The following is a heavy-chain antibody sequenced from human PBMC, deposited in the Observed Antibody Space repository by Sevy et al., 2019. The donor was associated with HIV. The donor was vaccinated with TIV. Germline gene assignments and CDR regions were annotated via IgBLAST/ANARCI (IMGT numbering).Heavy chain of an antibody. CDR2: IGTAGDT. V-gene: IGHV3-13*01. D-gene: IGHD7-27*01. CDR1: GFTFSSYD. CDR3: ARGSWGDFDI. J-gene: IGHJ3*02. Sequence: GGSLRLSCAASGFTFSSYDMHWVRQATGKGLEWVSAIGTAGDTYYPGSVKGRFTISRENAKNSLYLQMNSLRDGETAVYYCARGSWGDFDIWGQGTMVTVSS.